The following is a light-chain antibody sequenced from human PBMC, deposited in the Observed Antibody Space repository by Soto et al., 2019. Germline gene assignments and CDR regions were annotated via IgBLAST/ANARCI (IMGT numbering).Light chain of an antibody. V-gene: IGKV3-15*01. CDR1: QSVSSN. CDR2: GAS. Sequence: ETVMTQSPATLSVSPGERVTLSCRASQSVSSNLAWYQQKPGQGPRLLIYGASTRATGIPARFSGSGSGTEFTLTISSLQSEDFAVYYCQQYNNWRPVTFGQGTKVDI. J-gene: IGKJ1*01. CDR3: QQYNNWRPVT.